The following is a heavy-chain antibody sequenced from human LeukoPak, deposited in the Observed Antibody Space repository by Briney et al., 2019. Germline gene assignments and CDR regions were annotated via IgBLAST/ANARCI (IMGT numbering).Heavy chain of an antibody. CDR2: INHSGST. Sequence: PSETLSLTCAVSGGSFSCNYWSWIRQPPGKGLEWIGEINHSGSTNYNPSLKSRVTISVDTSKNQFSLKLSSVTAADTAVYYCARAQYYYYSSGYSSYYFDYWGQGTLVTVSS. CDR1: GGSFSCNY. D-gene: IGHD3-22*01. CDR3: ARAQYYYYSSGYSSYYFDY. V-gene: IGHV4-34*01. J-gene: IGHJ4*02.